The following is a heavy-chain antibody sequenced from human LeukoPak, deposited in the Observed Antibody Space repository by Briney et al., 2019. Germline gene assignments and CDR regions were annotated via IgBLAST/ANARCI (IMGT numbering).Heavy chain of an antibody. D-gene: IGHD3-22*01. Sequence: PGRSLRLSCAASGFSFSNYAMHWVRQAPGKGLEWVSAISGSGGSTYYADSVKGRFTISRDNSKNTLYLQMNSLRAEDTAVYYCAKIWSSGYSDYWGQGTLVTVSS. J-gene: IGHJ4*02. V-gene: IGHV3-23*01. CDR1: GFSFSNYA. CDR2: ISGSGGST. CDR3: AKIWSSGYSDY.